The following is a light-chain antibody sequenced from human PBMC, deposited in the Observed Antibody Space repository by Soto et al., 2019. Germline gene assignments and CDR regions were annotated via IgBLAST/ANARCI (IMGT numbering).Light chain of an antibody. Sequence: EIALTQSPGTLSLSPGDRATLSCRASQSIAANYLAWFQQKPGQAPRLLIYAASNRATGIPDRFSGSGSGTDFTLTISRLEPEDFAVYYCQQYGSSPWTFGRGTKVEVK. CDR2: AAS. J-gene: IGKJ1*01. CDR1: QSIAANY. V-gene: IGKV3-20*01. CDR3: QQYGSSPWT.